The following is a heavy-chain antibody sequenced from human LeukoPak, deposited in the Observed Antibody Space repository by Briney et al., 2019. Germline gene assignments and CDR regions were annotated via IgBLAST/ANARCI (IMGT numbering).Heavy chain of an antibody. CDR1: GFTFSSYA. V-gene: IGHV3-23*01. D-gene: IGHD2-21*02. CDR2: ISGSGGST. J-gene: IGHJ6*02. Sequence: PGGSLRLSCAASGFTFSSYAMSWVRQAPGKGLEWVSAISGSGGSTYYADSVKGRFTISRDNSKNTLYLQMSSLRAEDTAVYYCAKVEYCGGDCYSYYYYGMDVWGQGTTVTVSS. CDR3: AKVEYCGGDCYSYYYYGMDV.